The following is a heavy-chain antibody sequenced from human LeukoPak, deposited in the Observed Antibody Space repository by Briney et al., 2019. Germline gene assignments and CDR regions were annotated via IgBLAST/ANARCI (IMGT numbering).Heavy chain of an antibody. V-gene: IGHV3-30-3*01. CDR2: ISYDGSNK. CDR1: GFTFSSYA. Sequence: PGRSLRLSCAASGFTFSSYAMHWVRQAPGKGLEWVAVISYDGSNKYYADSVKGRFTISRDNSKNTLYLQMNSLRAEDTAVYYCARDSVNSWYNPEPFDYWGQGTLVTVSS. D-gene: IGHD6-13*01. J-gene: IGHJ4*02. CDR3: ARDSVNSWYNPEPFDY.